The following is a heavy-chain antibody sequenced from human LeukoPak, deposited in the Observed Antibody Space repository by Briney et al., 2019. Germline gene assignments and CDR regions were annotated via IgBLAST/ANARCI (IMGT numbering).Heavy chain of an antibody. J-gene: IGHJ4*02. CDR3: ARRVVAPSQLDDY. CDR1: GYTCSSYG. V-gene: IGHV1-18*01. CDR2: ISAYNGNS. D-gene: IGHD3-22*01. Sequence: ASVKVSCKASGYTCSSYGVSWVRQAPGQGLEWMGWISAYNGNSNYAQKLQGRVTMTTDTSTSTAYMELRSLRSDDTAVYYCARRVVAPSQLDDYWGQGTLVTVSS.